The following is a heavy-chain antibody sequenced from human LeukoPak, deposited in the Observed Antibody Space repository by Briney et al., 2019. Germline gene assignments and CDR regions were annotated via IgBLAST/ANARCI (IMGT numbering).Heavy chain of an antibody. D-gene: IGHD3-22*01. V-gene: IGHV3-23*01. CDR1: GFTFSSYA. CDR3: AKGSYYDSSGSFYFDY. CDR2: ISGSGGSI. Sequence: GGSLRLSCAASGFTFSSYAMSWVRQAPGKGLEWVSAISGSGGSIYYADSVKGRFTISRDNSKNTLYVQVNSLGTEDTAAYYCAKGSYYDSSGSFYFDYWGQGTLVTVSS. J-gene: IGHJ4*02.